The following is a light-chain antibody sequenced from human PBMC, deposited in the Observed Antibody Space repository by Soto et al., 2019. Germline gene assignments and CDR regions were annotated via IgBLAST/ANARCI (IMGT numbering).Light chain of an antibody. Sequence: LTQPHSVSASPGKTVTISCTRSSGSIASDYVQWYQQRPGSAPTTVIYEDDQRPSGVPARFSGSIDRSSNSASLSISGLKTEDEADYYCQSYDSSSQVFGGGTKLNVL. CDR1: SGSIASDY. J-gene: IGLJ3*02. CDR2: EDD. V-gene: IGLV6-57*03. CDR3: QSYDSSSQV.